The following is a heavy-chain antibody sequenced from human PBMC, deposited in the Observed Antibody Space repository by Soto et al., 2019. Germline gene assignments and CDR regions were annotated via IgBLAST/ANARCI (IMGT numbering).Heavy chain of an antibody. CDR1: GFTFSSYA. CDR2: IWYDGSNK. J-gene: IGHJ4*02. CDR3: VRDGIALAGAFSLPAAPFDY. D-gene: IGHD6-19*01. Sequence: HPGGSLRLSCAASGFTFSSYAMHWVRQAPGKGLEWVAVIWYDGSNKYYADSVKGRLTISRDNSKNTVYLQMNSLRAEDTAVYYCVRDGIALAGAFSLPAAPFDYWGQGTLVTVSS. V-gene: IGHV3-33*01.